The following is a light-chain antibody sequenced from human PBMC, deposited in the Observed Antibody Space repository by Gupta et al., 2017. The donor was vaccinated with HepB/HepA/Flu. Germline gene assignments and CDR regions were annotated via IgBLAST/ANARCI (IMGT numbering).Light chain of an antibody. CDR2: DVS. J-gene: IGLJ1*01. CDR3: SSYTSSSTLYV. Sequence: QSALTQPASVSGSPGQSITLSCTGTSSDVGGYNYVSWYQQHPGKAPKLMIYDVSNRLSGVSNRFSGSKSGNTASLTISGLQAEDEADYYCSSYTSSSTLYVFGTGTKVTVL. V-gene: IGLV2-14*01. CDR1: SSDVGGYNY.